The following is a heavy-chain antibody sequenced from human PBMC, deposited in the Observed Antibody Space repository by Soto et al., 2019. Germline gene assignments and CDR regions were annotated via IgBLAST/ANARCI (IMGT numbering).Heavy chain of an antibody. Sequence: EVQLLESWGGLVQPGGSLRLSCAASGFTFSSYAMSWVRQAPGKWLEWVSAISGSGGSTYYADSVKGRFTISRDNSTNTLYLQMNRLRAEDTAVYYCAKSRVDTAGYAADWGHGTLVTASS. D-gene: IGHD5-18*01. V-gene: IGHV3-23*01. CDR1: GFTFSSYA. CDR3: AKSRVDTAGYAAD. J-gene: IGHJ4*01. CDR2: ISGSGGST.